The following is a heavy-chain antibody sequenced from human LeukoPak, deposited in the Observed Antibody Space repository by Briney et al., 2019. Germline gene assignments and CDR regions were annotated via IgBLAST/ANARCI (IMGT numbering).Heavy chain of an antibody. CDR3: ARIGDYDILTGYYNFDY. Sequence: QTLTLTCTFSGFSLTTSGMCVSWIRQPPGKALEWLARIDWDDDKYYSTSLKTRLTISKDPSKNQLVLTMTNMDPVHTATYYCARIGDYDILTGYYNFDYWGQGTLVTVSS. CDR1: GFSLTTSGMC. V-gene: IGHV2-70*11. CDR2: IDWDDDK. J-gene: IGHJ4*02. D-gene: IGHD3-9*01.